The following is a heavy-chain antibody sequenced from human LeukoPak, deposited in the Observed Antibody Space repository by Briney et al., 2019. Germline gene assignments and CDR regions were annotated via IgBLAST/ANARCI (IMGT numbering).Heavy chain of an antibody. J-gene: IGHJ4*02. CDR1: GGTFSSYA. V-gene: IGHV3-23*01. CDR3: AKPYSGYSSFDY. Sequence: GASVKVSCKASGGTFSSYAVSWVRQAPGKGLQWVSAISSSGGSTYYADSVKGRFTISRDNSKNTLYLQMNSLRAEDTAVYYCAKPYSGYSSFDYWGQGTLVTVSS. D-gene: IGHD5-12*01. CDR2: ISSSGGST.